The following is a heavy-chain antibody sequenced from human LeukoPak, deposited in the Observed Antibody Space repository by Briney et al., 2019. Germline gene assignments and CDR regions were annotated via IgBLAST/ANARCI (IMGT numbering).Heavy chain of an antibody. D-gene: IGHD3-10*01. CDR3: ARPLFGAISPGY. Sequence: PGGSLRLSPAASGFTSTSHWMTWVCQAPGRGLERVANIKEDGSETFYRDSVKGRFTISRDNAENSLNLQMNNLRPEDTAMYYCARPLFGAISPGYWGQGTLVTVSS. J-gene: IGHJ4*02. V-gene: IGHV3-7*01. CDR2: IKEDGSET. CDR1: GFTSTSHW.